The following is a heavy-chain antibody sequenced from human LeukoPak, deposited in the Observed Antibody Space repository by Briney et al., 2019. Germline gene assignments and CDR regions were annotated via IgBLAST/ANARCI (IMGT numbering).Heavy chain of an antibody. CDR1: GGTFSSYA. CDR3: AREDLYSGYFQH. Sequence: SVRVSCKASGGTFSSYAISWVRQAPGQGLEWMGGIIPIFGTANYAQKFQGRVTITADESTSTAYMELSSLRSEDTAVYYCAREDLYSGYFQHWGQGTLVTVSS. D-gene: IGHD2-8*01. V-gene: IGHV1-69*13. J-gene: IGHJ1*01. CDR2: IIPIFGTA.